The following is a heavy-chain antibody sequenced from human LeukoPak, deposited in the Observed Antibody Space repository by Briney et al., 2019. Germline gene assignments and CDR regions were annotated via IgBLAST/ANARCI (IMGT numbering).Heavy chain of an antibody. Sequence: GGSLRLSCAASGFTFSSYWMSWVRQAPGKGLEWVANIKQDGSEKYYVDSVKGRFTISRDNAKNSLYLQMNSLRAEDTAVYYCARDGKYYYGSGSYFGPYYYYGMDVWGQGTTVTVSS. D-gene: IGHD3-10*01. CDR1: GFTFSSYW. CDR2: IKQDGSEK. V-gene: IGHV3-7*01. CDR3: ARDGKYYYGSGSYFGPYYYYGMDV. J-gene: IGHJ6*02.